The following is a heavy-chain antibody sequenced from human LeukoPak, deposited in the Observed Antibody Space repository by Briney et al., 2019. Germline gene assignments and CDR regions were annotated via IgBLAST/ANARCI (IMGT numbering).Heavy chain of an antibody. Sequence: SETLSLTCTVSGGYISSSSNYWGWIRQPPGKGLEWIGTIYSTGNTYYNPSLKSRLTISVDTSKNQFSLKLSSVTAADTAVYYCARGGESGYDTWGQGSLVTVSS. CDR3: ARGGESGYDT. V-gene: IGHV4-39*01. D-gene: IGHD5-12*01. CDR2: IYSTGNT. CDR1: GGYISSSSNY. J-gene: IGHJ5*02.